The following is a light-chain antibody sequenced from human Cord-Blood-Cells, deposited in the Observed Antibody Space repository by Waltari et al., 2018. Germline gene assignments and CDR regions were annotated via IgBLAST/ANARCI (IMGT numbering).Light chain of an antibody. CDR3: QVWDSSSDHPV. CDR2: YDS. CDR1: NIGSKS. V-gene: IGLV3-21*04. Sequence: SYVLTQPPSVSVAPGKTARITCGGNNIGSKSVHWYQQKPGKAPVLVIYYDSDRPSGIPERFSGSNSGNTATLTIIRVEAGDEADYYCQVWDSSSDHPVFGGGTKLTVL. J-gene: IGLJ3*02.